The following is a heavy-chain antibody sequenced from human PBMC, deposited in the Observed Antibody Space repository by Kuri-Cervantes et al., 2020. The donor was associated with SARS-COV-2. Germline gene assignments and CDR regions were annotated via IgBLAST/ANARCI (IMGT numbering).Heavy chain of an antibody. J-gene: IGHJ4*02. V-gene: IGHV4-39*07. CDR3: ARGGSTRSLDY. Sequence: SETLSLTCTVSGGSISSSSYYWGWIRQPPGKGLEWIGSIYYSGSTYYNPSLKSRVTISVDTSKNQFSLKLSSVTAADTAVYYCARGGSTRSLDYWGQGTLVTVS. CDR1: GGSISSSSYY. D-gene: IGHD2-2*01. CDR2: IYYSGST.